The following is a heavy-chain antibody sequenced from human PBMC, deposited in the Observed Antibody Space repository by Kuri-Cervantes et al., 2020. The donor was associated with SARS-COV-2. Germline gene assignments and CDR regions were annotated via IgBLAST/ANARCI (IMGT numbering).Heavy chain of an antibody. CDR1: GYTFTSYG. Sequence: SVKVSCKASGYTFTSYGISWVRQAPGQGLEWMGRIIPIYGTTNYAQKVQGRVTITADESTNTAYMEMSSLRSEDTAIYYCAGDAMIITLFGLENWVDAWGQGTLVTVSS. V-gene: IGHV1-69*13. D-gene: IGHD3/OR15-3a*01. J-gene: IGHJ5*02. CDR2: IIPIYGTT. CDR3: AGDAMIITLFGLENWVDA.